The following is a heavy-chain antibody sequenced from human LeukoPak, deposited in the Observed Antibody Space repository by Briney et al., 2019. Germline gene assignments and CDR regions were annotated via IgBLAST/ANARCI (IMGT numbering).Heavy chain of an antibody. Sequence: GGSLRLSCAASGFTVITNDMTWVRQAPGKGLEWVSVLYSDGSTKYADSVQGRFTISRDNSKNTLYLEMNSLSPDDMAVYYCARGVEPLAANTLAYWGQGTLVTVSS. V-gene: IGHV3-53*01. CDR3: ARGVEPLAANTLAY. D-gene: IGHD1-14*01. J-gene: IGHJ4*02. CDR2: LYSDGST. CDR1: GFTVITND.